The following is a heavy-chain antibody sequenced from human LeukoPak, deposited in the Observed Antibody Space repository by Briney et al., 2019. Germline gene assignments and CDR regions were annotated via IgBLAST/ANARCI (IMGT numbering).Heavy chain of an antibody. V-gene: IGHV3-30*18. CDR3: AKDSSSWYNSVYFDY. J-gene: IGHJ4*02. Sequence: GRSLRLSCAASGFTFSSYGMHWVRQAPGKGLEWVAVISYDGSNKYYADSVKGRFTISRDNSKNTLYLQMNSLRAEDTGVYYCAKDSSSWYNSVYFDYWGQGTLVTVSS. D-gene: IGHD6-13*01. CDR2: ISYDGSNK. CDR1: GFTFSSYG.